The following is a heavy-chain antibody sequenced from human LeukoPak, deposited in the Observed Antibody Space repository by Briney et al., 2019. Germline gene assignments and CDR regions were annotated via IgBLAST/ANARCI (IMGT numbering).Heavy chain of an antibody. D-gene: IGHD3-22*01. V-gene: IGHV3-7*01. Sequence: GGSLRLSCAASGFSFSRYWMSWVRQAPGKGLEWVANIKQDGSEKYYVESVKGRFTISRDNAKKTLYLQMISLSAEDTAVYYCATDAFSFGSSGYGTINYWGQGALVTVSS. CDR2: IKQDGSEK. J-gene: IGHJ4*02. CDR1: GFSFSRYW. CDR3: ATDAFSFGSSGYGTINY.